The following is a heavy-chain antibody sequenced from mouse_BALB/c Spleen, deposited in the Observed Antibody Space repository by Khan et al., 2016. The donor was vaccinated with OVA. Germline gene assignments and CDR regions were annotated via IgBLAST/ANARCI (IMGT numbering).Heavy chain of an antibody. Sequence: VQLKQSGPGLVKPSQSLSLTCTVTGYSITSDYAWNWIRQFPGNKLEWMGYISYSGNTKYNPSLKSQISITRDTSKNPFFLQLNFVTIEDSATSYGARSHGGDFDYWGQGTTLTVPS. J-gene: IGHJ2*01. CDR1: GYSITSDYA. V-gene: IGHV3-2*02. CDR2: ISYSGNT. CDR3: ARSHGGDFDY.